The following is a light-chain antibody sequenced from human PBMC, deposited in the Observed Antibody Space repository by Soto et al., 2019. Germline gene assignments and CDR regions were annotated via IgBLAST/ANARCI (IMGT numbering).Light chain of an antibody. CDR3: QQYRT. CDR2: TAS. Sequence: EIQMTQSPSTLSAYVGDRGTSTCRASQSISSWLAWYQQKPGKAPKLLIYTASSLESGVPSRFSGSGSGTEFTLTISSLQPDDFATYYCQQYRTFGQGT. J-gene: IGKJ2*01. V-gene: IGKV1-5*03. CDR1: QSISSW.